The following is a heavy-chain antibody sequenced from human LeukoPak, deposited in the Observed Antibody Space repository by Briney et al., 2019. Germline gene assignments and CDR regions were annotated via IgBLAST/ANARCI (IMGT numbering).Heavy chain of an antibody. CDR3: ARTSNSPHFDY. CDR2: ISSSSTFI. Sequence: PGGSLRLSCAASGFTLSRYSMNWVRQAPGKGLEWVSSISSSSTFIYYADSVKGRFTISRDNAKDSLYLQMNSLRAEDTAVYYCARTSNSPHFDYWGQGTLVTVSS. V-gene: IGHV3-21*01. CDR1: GFTLSRYS. J-gene: IGHJ4*02. D-gene: IGHD4-11*01.